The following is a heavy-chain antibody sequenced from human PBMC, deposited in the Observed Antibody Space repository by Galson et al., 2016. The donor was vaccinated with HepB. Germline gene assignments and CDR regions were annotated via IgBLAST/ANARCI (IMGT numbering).Heavy chain of an antibody. D-gene: IGHD3-3*01. V-gene: IGHV5-51*01. CDR1: GHSFDSYW. CDR3: ARSLTGSYDFWGAIYNYYAMDV. J-gene: IGHJ6*02. CDR2: SYPLDFHT. Sequence: QSGAQVKKPGESLQISCKGSGHSFDSYWIGWVRQMPRKGLEWTANSYPLDFHTRYRPPFRAHVTITVDKSISTSYLQWSILTASDTAMYYCARSLTGSYDFWGAIYNYYAMDVWGHGTTVIVS.